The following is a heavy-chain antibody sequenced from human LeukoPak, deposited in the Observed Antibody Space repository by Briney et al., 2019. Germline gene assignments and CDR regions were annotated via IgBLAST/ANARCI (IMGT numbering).Heavy chain of an antibody. V-gene: IGHV3-21*01. J-gene: IGHJ6*02. Sequence: GGSLRLSCAASGFTFSIYSINWVRQAPGKGLEWVSSISSSSSYIYYADSVKGRFTISRDNAKNSLYLQMNSLRAEDTAVYYCARDVADYYDSSGYGMDVWGQGTTVTVSS. D-gene: IGHD3-22*01. CDR2: ISSSSSYI. CDR1: GFTFSIYS. CDR3: ARDVADYYDSSGYGMDV.